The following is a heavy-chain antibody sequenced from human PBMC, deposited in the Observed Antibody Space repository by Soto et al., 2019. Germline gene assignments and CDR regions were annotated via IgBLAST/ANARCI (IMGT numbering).Heavy chain of an antibody. CDR3: ARERAGGRYFDL. CDR1: GFTFSSYD. CDR2: IGSAGNT. V-gene: IGHV3-13*01. Sequence: VQLVESGGAFVQPGGSLRLSCAVSGFTFSSYDMYWVRHVTGKGLEWVSGIGSAGNTFYSDSVKGRFTISRENAKNSLYLQMTSLRAGDTALYYCARERAGGRYFDLWGRGTLVTVSS. J-gene: IGHJ2*01. D-gene: IGHD3-16*01.